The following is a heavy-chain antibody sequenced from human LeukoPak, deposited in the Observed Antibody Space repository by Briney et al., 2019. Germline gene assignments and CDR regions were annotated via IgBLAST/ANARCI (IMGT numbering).Heavy chain of an antibody. V-gene: IGHV3-23*01. CDR1: GFTFSSYA. D-gene: IGHD6-19*01. CDR3: TKDTSSGWFYYFDY. J-gene: IGHJ4*02. Sequence: GGSLRLSCAASGFTFSSYAMSWVRQAPGKGLEWVSAISGSGGSTYYADSVKGRFTISRDNSKNTLYLQMNSLRAEDTAVYYCTKDTSSGWFYYFDYWGQGTLVTVSS. CDR2: ISGSGGST.